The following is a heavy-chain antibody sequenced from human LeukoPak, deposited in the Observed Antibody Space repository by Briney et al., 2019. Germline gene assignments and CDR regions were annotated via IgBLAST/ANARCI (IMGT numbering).Heavy chain of an antibody. CDR1: GFTFRSYW. D-gene: IGHD1-26*01. V-gene: IGHV3-74*01. CDR2: INIDGSSG. CDR3: TREVSGSLYFDY. Sequence: QFGGSLRLSCAASGFTFRSYWMHWVRQAPGKGLVWVSRINIDGSSGSYADSVEGRFTISRDNAKNTVYLQMNSLRAEDTAVYYCTREVSGSLYFDYWGQGTLVTVSS. J-gene: IGHJ4*02.